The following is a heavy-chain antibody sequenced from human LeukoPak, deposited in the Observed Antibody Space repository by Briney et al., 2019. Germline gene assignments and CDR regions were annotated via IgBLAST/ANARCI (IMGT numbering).Heavy chain of an antibody. CDR2: IYHSGST. V-gene: IGHV4-31*02. J-gene: IGHJ3*02. CDR1: GDSISSGGYY. D-gene: IGHD6-13*01. CDR3: ARGGIAAAGGGDDSFDI. Sequence: SETLSLTCTVSGDSISSGGYYWSWIRQHPGKGLEWIGYIYHSGSTYYNPSLKSRVTISLDTSKNQFSLKLSSVTVADAAVYYCARGGIAAAGGGDDSFDIWGQGTMVTVSS.